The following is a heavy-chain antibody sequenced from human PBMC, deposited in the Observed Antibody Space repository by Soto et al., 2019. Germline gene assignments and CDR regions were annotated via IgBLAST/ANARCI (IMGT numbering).Heavy chain of an antibody. V-gene: IGHV3-23*01. Sequence: EVQLLDSGGGLVQPGGSLRLSCAVSGFTLSDYGVTWVRQAPGNGLEWVSGFSGGGGGTFYADSVKGRFTISRDDSKNTAYLQMNGLGVEDTAVYYCVRWNGFGDHWGQGTLVTVSS. D-gene: IGHD1-1*01. CDR2: FSGGGGGT. J-gene: IGHJ4*02. CDR1: GFTLSDYG. CDR3: VRWNGFGDH.